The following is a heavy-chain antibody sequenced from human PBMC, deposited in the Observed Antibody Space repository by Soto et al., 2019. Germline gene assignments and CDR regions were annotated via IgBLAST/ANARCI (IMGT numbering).Heavy chain of an antibody. Sequence: SETLSLTCTVSGGSISSYYWSWIRQPPGKGLEWTGYIYYSGSTNYNPSLKSRVTISVDTSKNQFSLKLSSVTAADTAVYYCARGDNWFDPWGQGTRVTVSS. J-gene: IGHJ5*02. V-gene: IGHV4-59*01. CDR3: ARGDNWFDP. CDR1: GGSISSYY. CDR2: IYYSGST.